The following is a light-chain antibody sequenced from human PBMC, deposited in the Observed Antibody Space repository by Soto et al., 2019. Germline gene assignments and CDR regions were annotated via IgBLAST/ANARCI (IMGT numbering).Light chain of an antibody. Sequence: QSALTQPASVSGSPGQSITISCTGTSSDVSGYKYVSWYQQHPGKAPKLMIYDVSNRPSGVSNRFSGSKSGKTASLTISGLQAEDEADYYCSSYTSSSTRVFGGGTKLTVL. V-gene: IGLV2-14*01. J-gene: IGLJ2*01. CDR1: SSDVSGYKY. CDR3: SSYTSSSTRV. CDR2: DVS.